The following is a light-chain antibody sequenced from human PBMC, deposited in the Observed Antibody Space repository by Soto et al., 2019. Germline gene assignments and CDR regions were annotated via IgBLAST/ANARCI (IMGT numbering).Light chain of an antibody. J-gene: IGKJ4*01. Sequence: EIVLTQSPDTLSLSPGGRATLSCRASQSVGISLAWYQQKPGQAPRLLIYDASNRPTGIPARFSGSGSGTDFTLTISSLEPEDFAVYFCQQRSRSLTFGGGTRVEIK. V-gene: IGKV3-11*01. CDR1: QSVGIS. CDR3: QQRSRSLT. CDR2: DAS.